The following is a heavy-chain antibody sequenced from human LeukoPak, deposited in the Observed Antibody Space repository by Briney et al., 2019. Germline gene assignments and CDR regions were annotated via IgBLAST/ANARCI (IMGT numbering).Heavy chain of an antibody. D-gene: IGHD4-17*01. J-gene: IGHJ6*02. CDR2: IYHSGST. CDR3: AKTLRTGLRYGMDV. Sequence: SGTLSLTCAVSGGSISSSNWWSCVRQPPGKGLEWIGEIYHSGSTNYNPSLKSRVTISVDKSKNQFSLKLSSVTAADTAVYYCAKTLRTGLRYGMDVWGQGTTVTVSS. CDR1: GGSISSSNW. V-gene: IGHV4-4*02.